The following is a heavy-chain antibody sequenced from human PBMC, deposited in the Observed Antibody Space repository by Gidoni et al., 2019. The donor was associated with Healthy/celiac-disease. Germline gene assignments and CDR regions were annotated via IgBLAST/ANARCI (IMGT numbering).Heavy chain of an antibody. D-gene: IGHD6-19*01. J-gene: IGHJ5*02. CDR1: GFAFSSYG. CDR3: AKGNQWLVREWFDP. V-gene: IGHV3-30*18. Sequence: QVQLVESGGGVVQPGRSLRPSCEASGFAFSSYGMHWVRQAPGKGLQWVAVISYDGSNKYYADSVKGRFTISRDNSKNTLYLQMNSLRAEDTAVYYCAKGNQWLVREWFDPWGQGTLVTVSS. CDR2: ISYDGSNK.